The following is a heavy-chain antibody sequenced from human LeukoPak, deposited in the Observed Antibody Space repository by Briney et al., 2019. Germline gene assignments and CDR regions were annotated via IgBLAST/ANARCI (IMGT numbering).Heavy chain of an antibody. CDR3: AGSRLLGWFDN. D-gene: IGHD3-16*01. Sequence: SETLSLTCTVSGGSIRSYYWSWIRQPPGKRLERIGYISDSGSTNYNPSLKSRVTISVDTPKSQFSLQLSSVTAADTAVYYCAGSRLLGWFDNWGQGTLVSVSS. V-gene: IGHV4-59*12. CDR2: ISDSGST. CDR1: GGSIRSYY. J-gene: IGHJ5*02.